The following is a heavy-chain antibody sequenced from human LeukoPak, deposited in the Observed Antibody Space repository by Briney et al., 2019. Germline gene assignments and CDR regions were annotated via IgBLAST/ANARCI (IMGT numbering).Heavy chain of an antibody. CDR3: ARSPAALLWFGESGNFCY. CDR2: XXXYNGNT. J-gene: IGHJ4*02. V-gene: IGHV1-18*04. CDR1: GYTFTSYG. Sequence: ASVKVSCKASGYTFTSYGISWARQAPGQGLEXXXXXXXYNGNTNYAQKLHGRVTMTTDTSTSTAYMELRSLRADDTAVYDCARSPAALLWFGESGNFCYWGQGALVTVSS. D-gene: IGHD3-10*01.